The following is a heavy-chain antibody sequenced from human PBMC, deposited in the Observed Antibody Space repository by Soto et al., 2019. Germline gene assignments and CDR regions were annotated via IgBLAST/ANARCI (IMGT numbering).Heavy chain of an antibody. V-gene: IGHV4-39*02. J-gene: IGHJ4*02. D-gene: IGHD3-22*01. CDR1: GGSISSSSAY. CDR3: ASQGDYYDSSGYLDY. CDR2: VYYVGST. Sequence: QLQLQESGPGLVKPSETLSLTCTVSGGSISSSSAYWAWIRQPPGKGLEWIGSVYYVGSTYYNPSLKSRVTISVDTSKNHFSLKLNFVTAADTAVYYCASQGDYYDSSGYLDYWGQGNLVTVYS.